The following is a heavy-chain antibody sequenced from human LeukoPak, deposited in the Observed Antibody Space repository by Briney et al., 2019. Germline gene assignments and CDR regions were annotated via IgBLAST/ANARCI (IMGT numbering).Heavy chain of an antibody. CDR1: GYSISSGYY. D-gene: IGHD5-24*01. CDR3: ARWLQLPGYFDY. J-gene: IGHJ4*02. V-gene: IGHV4-38-2*02. CDR2: IYHSGST. Sequence: PSETLSLTCTVSGYSISSGYYWGWIRQPPGKGLEWIGSIYHSGSTYYNPSLKSRVTISVDTSKNQFSLKLSSVTAADTAVYYCARWLQLPGYFDYWGQGTLVTVSS.